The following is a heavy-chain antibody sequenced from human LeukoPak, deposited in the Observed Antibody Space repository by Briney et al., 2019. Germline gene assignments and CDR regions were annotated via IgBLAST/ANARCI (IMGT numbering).Heavy chain of an antibody. CDR3: ARERDDAFDI. CDR1: GGSISSYY. CDR2: IYYSGST. V-gene: IGHV4-59*01. Sequence: SETLSLTCTVSGGSISSYYWSWIRQPPGKGLEWIGYIYYSGSTNYNPSLKSRVTISVDTSKNQFSLKLSSVTAADTAVYYCARERDDAFDIWGQGTMVTVSS. J-gene: IGHJ3*02.